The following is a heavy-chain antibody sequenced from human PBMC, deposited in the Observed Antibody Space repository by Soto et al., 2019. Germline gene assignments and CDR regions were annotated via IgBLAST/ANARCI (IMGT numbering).Heavy chain of an antibody. Sequence: GESLKISCKGSGYSFTSYWIGWVRQMPGKGLEWMGIIYPGDSDTTYSPSFQGQVTISADKSISTAYLRWSSLKASDTAMYYCARPGLMGATGRPHYFDYWGQGTLVTVSS. J-gene: IGHJ4*02. D-gene: IGHD1-26*01. CDR3: ARPGLMGATGRPHYFDY. V-gene: IGHV5-51*01. CDR2: IYPGDSDT. CDR1: GYSFTSYW.